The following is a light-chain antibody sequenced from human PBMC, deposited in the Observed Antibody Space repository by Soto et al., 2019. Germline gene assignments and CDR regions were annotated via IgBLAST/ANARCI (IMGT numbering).Light chain of an antibody. CDR1: SRYVGTFNL. CDR2: EVI. Sequence: QSALTQVASVSGSPGQSITISCTGTSRYVGTFNLVSWYQQHPGKAPRLMIYEVIKRPSGVSNRFSGSKSGNTASLTISGLQAEDEADYYCCSYAGSSFYVFGTGTKVTVL. CDR3: CSYAGSSFYV. J-gene: IGLJ1*01. V-gene: IGLV2-23*02.